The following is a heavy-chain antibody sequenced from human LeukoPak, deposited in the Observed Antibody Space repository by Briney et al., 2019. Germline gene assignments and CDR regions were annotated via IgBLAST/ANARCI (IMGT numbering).Heavy chain of an antibody. CDR3: ARGGGPPRGLRFDP. J-gene: IGHJ5*02. D-gene: IGHD3-16*01. Sequence: SETLSLTCAVYGGSFSGYYWSWIRQPPGEGLEWIGEINHSGSTNYNPSLKSRVTISVDTSKNQFSLKLSSVTAADTAVYYCARGGGPPRGLRFDPWGQGTLVTVSS. CDR1: GGSFSGYY. CDR2: INHSGST. V-gene: IGHV4-34*01.